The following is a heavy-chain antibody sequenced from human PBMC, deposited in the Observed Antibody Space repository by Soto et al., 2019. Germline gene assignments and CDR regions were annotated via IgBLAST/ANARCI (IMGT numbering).Heavy chain of an antibody. CDR2: IIPIFGTA. D-gene: IGHD3-10*01. CDR1: GGTFSSYA. CDR3: ARDARGAMVRGMAQDY. Sequence: QVQLVQSEAEVKKPGSSVKVSCKASGGTFSSYAISWVRQAPGQGLEWMRGIIPIFGTANYAQKFQGRVTITADESTSTAYMELSSLRSEDTAVYYCARDARGAMVRGMAQDYWGQGTLVTVSS. J-gene: IGHJ4*02. V-gene: IGHV1-69*01.